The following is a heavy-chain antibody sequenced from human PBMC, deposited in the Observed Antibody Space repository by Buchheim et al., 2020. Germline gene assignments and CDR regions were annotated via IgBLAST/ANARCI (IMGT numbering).Heavy chain of an antibody. V-gene: IGHV4-34*01. D-gene: IGHD2-2*03. J-gene: IGHJ5*02. CDR2: INHSGST. Sequence: QVQLQQWGAGLLKPSETLSLTCAVYGGSFSGYYWSWIRQPPGKGLEWIGEINHSGSTNYNPSLKSRVTISVDTPKNHFSLKLSSVTAADTAVYYCARGGLDIVVVPAAIVSEGWLDPWGQGTL. CDR1: GGSFSGYY. CDR3: ARGGLDIVVVPAAIVSEGWLDP.